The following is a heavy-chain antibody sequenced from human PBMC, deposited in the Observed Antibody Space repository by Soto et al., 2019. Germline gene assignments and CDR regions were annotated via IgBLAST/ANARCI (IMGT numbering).Heavy chain of an antibody. J-gene: IGHJ4*02. V-gene: IGHV3-7*03. CDR2: IKQDESEK. CDR1: GLTFTDYW. D-gene: IGHD1-26*01. Sequence: GGSLRLSCVTCGLTFTDYWMSWVRQAPGKGLEWVANIKQDESEKNYLDSVKGRFTISRDNAKNSLYLQMNSLRAEDTAVYYCASDRFRGTYYLRGVTYFFEEWGQGAPVTVSS. CDR3: ASDRFRGTYYLRGVTYFFEE.